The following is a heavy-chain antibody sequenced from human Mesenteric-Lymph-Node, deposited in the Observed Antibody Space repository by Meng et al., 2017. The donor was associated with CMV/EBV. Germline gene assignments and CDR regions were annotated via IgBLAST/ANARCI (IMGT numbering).Heavy chain of an antibody. V-gene: IGHV3-23*01. CDR2: ISVSGSTI. Sequence: GGSLRLSCTVSGGSISNSDYYWGWVRQAPGKGLEWVSVISVSGSTIHYTDSVKGRFTISRDNARNTLYLQMNSLRAEDTAVYYCAKVRYGDYHWYGMDVWGQGTTVTVSS. CDR1: GGSISNSDYY. CDR3: AKVRYGDYHWYGMDV. D-gene: IGHD4-17*01. J-gene: IGHJ6*02.